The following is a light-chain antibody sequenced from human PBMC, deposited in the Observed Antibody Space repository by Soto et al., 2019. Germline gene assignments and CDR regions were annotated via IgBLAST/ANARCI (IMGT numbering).Light chain of an antibody. CDR3: QQRSNWTPAFT. CDR2: DAS. CDR1: QSVSSY. J-gene: IGKJ3*01. V-gene: IGKV3-11*01. Sequence: EIVLTQSPATLSLSPGERATLSCRASQSVSSYLAWYQQKPGQAPRLLIYDASNRATGIPARFSGSGSGTDFYLTISSLEPEDFAVYYCQQRSNWTPAFTFGPGTKVDIK.